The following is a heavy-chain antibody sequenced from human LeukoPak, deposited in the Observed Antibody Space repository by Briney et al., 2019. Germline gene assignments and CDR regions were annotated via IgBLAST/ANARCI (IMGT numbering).Heavy chain of an antibody. V-gene: IGHV1-18*01. D-gene: IGHD6-19*01. CDR1: GYTFTSYG. Sequence: ASVKVSCKASGYTFTSYGISWVRQAPGQGLEWMGWISAYNGNTNYAQKLQGRVTMTTDTSTSTAYMELRSLRSDDTAVYYCARXYPQWLVYAFDIWGQGTMVTVSS. CDR2: ISAYNGNT. CDR3: ARXYPQWLVYAFDI. J-gene: IGHJ3*02.